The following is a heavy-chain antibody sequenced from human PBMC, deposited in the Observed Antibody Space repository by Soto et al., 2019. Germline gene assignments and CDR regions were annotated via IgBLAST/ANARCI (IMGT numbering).Heavy chain of an antibody. CDR2: IYWDDGK. CDR3: AHSPAYDISTGYYPFAY. CDR1: GFSRSTSGVG. J-gene: IGHJ4*02. V-gene: IGHV2-5*02. D-gene: IGHD3-9*01. Sequence: QITLKEAGPTLVKPTQTLTLTCTFSGFSRSTSGVGVAWIRQPPGKALEWLALIYWDDGKRYSPSLKTRLNITKDTSTTQVVLTLTNVDPVQTATYYCAHSPAYDISTGYYPFAYWGQGSLVTVSS.